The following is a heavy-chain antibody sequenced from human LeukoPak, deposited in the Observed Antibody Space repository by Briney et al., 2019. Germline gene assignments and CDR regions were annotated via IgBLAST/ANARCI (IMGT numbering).Heavy chain of an antibody. J-gene: IGHJ6*02. Sequence: ASVKVSCKASGYTLTSYGISWVRQAPGQGLEWMGWISAYNGNTNYAQKLQGRVTMTTDTSTSTAYMELRSLRSDDTAVYYCASRAGRDYYYGMDVWGQGTTVTVSS. D-gene: IGHD6-19*01. CDR2: ISAYNGNT. CDR1: GYTLTSYG. V-gene: IGHV1-18*01. CDR3: ASRAGRDYYYGMDV.